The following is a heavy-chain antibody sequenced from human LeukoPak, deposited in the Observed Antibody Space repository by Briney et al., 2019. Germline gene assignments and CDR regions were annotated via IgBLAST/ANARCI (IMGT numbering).Heavy chain of an antibody. CDR3: AGTGGYCSSTSCSVHWFDP. CDR2: IYYSGST. Sequence: SETLSLTCTVSGGSISSYYWGWIRQPPGKGLEWIGYIYYSGSTNYNPSLKSRVTISVDTSKNQFSLKLSSVTAADTAVYYCAGTGGYCSSTSCSVHWFDPWGQGTLVTVSS. V-gene: IGHV4-59*08. J-gene: IGHJ5*02. D-gene: IGHD2-2*01. CDR1: GGSISSYY.